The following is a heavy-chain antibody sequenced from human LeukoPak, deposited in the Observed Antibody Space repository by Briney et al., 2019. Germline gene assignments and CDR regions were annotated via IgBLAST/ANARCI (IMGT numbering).Heavy chain of an antibody. CDR3: ATYSSSSASDLYYYYGMDV. CDR1: GYTFTGYY. D-gene: IGHD6-6*01. V-gene: IGHV1-2*04. CDR2: INPNSGGT. Sequence: ASVKVSCKASGYTFTGYYMHWVRQAPGQGLEWMGWINPNSGGTNYAQKFQGWFTMTRDTSISTAYMELSRLRSDDTAVYYCATYSSSSASDLYYYYGMDVWGQGTTVTVSS. J-gene: IGHJ6*02.